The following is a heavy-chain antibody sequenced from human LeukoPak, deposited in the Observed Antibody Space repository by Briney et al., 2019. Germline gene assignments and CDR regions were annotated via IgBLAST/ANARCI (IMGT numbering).Heavy chain of an antibody. Sequence: SETLSLTCAVYGGSFSGYYWSWIRQPPGKGLEWIGEINHSGSTNYNPSLKSRVTISVDTSKNQFSLKLSSVTAADTAVYYCARAHYDYGDGYWGQGTLVTVSS. CDR3: ARAHYDYGDGY. D-gene: IGHD4-17*01. V-gene: IGHV4-34*01. CDR1: GGSFSGYY. J-gene: IGHJ4*02. CDR2: INHSGST.